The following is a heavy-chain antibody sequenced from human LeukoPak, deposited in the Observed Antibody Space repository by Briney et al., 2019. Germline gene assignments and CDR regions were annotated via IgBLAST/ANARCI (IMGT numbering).Heavy chain of an antibody. J-gene: IGHJ4*02. CDR1: GYSFSNYW. CDR2: IFPSDPDT. V-gene: IGHV5-51*01. CDR3: ARKTDNSFDY. Sequence: GESLKISCQGSGYSFSNYWIGWVRQMPGKGLEWMGMIFPSDPDTRYGPSFQGQVTTSADKSIGTAYLQWSSLKASDTAMYYCARKTDNSFDYWGQGTLVTVSS.